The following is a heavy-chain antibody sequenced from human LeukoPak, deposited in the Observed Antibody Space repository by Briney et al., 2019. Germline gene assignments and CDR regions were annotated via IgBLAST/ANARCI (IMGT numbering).Heavy chain of an antibody. CDR1: GGSISSGAYY. Sequence: SETLSLTCTVSGGSISSGAYYWNWIRQHPGKGLEWIGYNYYSGSTYYNPSLKSRVTMSVDTSKNQFSLKLSSVTAADTAVYYCAREVIEDWFDPWGQGTLVTVSS. V-gene: IGHV4-31*03. CDR2: NYYSGST. CDR3: AREVIEDWFDP. D-gene: IGHD2/OR15-2a*01. J-gene: IGHJ5*02.